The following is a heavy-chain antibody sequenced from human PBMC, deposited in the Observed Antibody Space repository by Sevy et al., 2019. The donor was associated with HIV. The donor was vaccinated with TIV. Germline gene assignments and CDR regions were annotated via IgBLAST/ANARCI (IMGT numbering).Heavy chain of an antibody. Sequence: GGSLRLSCAASGFSFSVYWMSWVRQAPGKGLEWVATLKQDGSEKYYVDSVKGRFTISRDNAKNSLYLQMNSLRAEDTAGYYCGGEGVGGYSYSLDCWGQGTLVTVSS. D-gene: IGHD5-18*01. CDR2: LKQDGSEK. CDR3: GGEGVGGYSYSLDC. V-gene: IGHV3-7*01. J-gene: IGHJ4*02. CDR1: GFSFSVYW.